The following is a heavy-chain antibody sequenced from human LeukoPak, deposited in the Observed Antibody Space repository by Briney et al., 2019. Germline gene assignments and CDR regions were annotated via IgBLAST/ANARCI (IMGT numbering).Heavy chain of an antibody. CDR3: AKGGNYYGSGDDAFDI. V-gene: IGHV3-9*03. J-gene: IGHJ3*02. CDR2: ISWNRGSI. D-gene: IGHD3-10*01. CDR1: GFTFDEYA. Sequence: GRSLRLSCAASGFTFDEYAMHWVRQAPGKGVEWVSGISWNRGSIVYADSVKCRFPISRHNAKNSLYLQMNSLRAEDMALYYCAKGGNYYGSGDDAFDIWGQGTMVTVSS.